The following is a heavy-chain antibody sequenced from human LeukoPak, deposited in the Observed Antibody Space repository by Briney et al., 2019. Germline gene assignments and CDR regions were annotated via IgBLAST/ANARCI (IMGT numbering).Heavy chain of an antibody. CDR2: ISAYNGNT. Sequence: ASVKVSCKASGYTFTSYGISWVRQAPGQGLEWMGWISAYNGNTNYAQKLQGRVTITADESTSTAYMELSSLRSEDTAVYYCARDHRSSGSSFDYWGQGTLVTVSS. CDR3: ARDHRSSGSSFDY. D-gene: IGHD1-26*01. V-gene: IGHV1-18*01. J-gene: IGHJ4*02. CDR1: GYTFTSYG.